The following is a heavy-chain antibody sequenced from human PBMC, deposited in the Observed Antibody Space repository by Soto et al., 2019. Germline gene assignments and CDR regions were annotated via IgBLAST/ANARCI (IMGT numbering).Heavy chain of an antibody. CDR2: INPSGGST. CDR3: AREGAYYDFWSGYRHMYNWFDP. D-gene: IGHD3-3*01. J-gene: IGHJ5*02. Sequence: ASVKVSCKASGYTFTSYYMHWVRQAPGQGLEWMGIINPSGGSTSYAQKYQGRVTMTRDTSTSTFYMELSSLSSEDTAVYYCAREGAYYDFWSGYRHMYNWFDPWGQGTLVTVSS. V-gene: IGHV1-46*03. CDR1: GYTFTSYY.